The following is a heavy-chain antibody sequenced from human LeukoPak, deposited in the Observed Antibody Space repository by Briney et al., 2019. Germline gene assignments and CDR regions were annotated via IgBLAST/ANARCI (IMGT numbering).Heavy chain of an antibody. Sequence: APVKVSCKASGYTFTGYYMHWVRQAPGQGLEWMGWINPNSGGTNYAQKFQGRVTMTRDTSISTAYMELSRLRSDDAAVYYCAREPYYYASSGYYYYFDYWGQGTLVTVSS. CDR2: INPNSGGT. J-gene: IGHJ4*02. CDR3: AREPYYYASSGYYYYFDY. V-gene: IGHV1-2*02. D-gene: IGHD3-22*01. CDR1: GYTFTGYY.